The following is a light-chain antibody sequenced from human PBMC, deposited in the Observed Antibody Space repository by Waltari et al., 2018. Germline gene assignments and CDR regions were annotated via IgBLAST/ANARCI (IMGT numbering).Light chain of an antibody. CDR3: QQYGSSILYT. CDR2: GAS. V-gene: IGKV3-20*01. J-gene: IGKJ2*01. CDR1: QRLTKNY. Sequence: VLTQSPGTLSLXPGEXXTLSCRASQRLTKNYVAWYQQKPGQAPRLLIYGASSRATGIPDRFSGSGSGTDFALTISRLEPEDSAVYYCQQYGSSILYTFGQGTKLEIQ.